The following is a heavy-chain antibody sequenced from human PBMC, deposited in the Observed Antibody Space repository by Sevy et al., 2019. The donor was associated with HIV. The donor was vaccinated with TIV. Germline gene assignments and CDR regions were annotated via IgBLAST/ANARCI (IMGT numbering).Heavy chain of an antibody. J-gene: IGHJ4*02. V-gene: IGHV1-69*13. CDR1: GGTFSSYG. CDR3: ARGGGNGWYYFDY. D-gene: IGHD6-19*01. CDR2: IIPILGTV. Sequence: ASVKVSCKASGGTFSSYGISWVRQAPGQGLEWMGGIIPILGTVNYAQKFQGRVTITADESTKTAYTELSGLRSEDTAVSYCARGGGNGWYYFDYWGQETLVTVSS.